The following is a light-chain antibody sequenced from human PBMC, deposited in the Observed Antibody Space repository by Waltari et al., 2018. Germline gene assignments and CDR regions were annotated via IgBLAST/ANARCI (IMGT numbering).Light chain of an antibody. CDR3: LQRSNWPLT. CDR1: QSVSST. V-gene: IGKV3D-15*01. J-gene: IGKJ3*01. CDR2: GAS. Sequence: EIVMTQFPATLSLSPGDRATLSCRASQSVSSTLAWYQQKPGQAPRLLIYGASSRATGIPDRFSGSGSGTDFILTISSLEPEDVGVYYCLQRSNWPLTFGPGTKLDIK.